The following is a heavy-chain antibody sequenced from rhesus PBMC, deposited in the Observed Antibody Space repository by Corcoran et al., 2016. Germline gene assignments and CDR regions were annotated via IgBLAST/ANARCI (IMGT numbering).Heavy chain of an antibody. D-gene: IGHD6-13*01. J-gene: IGHJ4*01. Sequence: QVQLQESGPGVVKPSETLSLTCAVSGGSISDSYRWSWIRQPPGKGLEWIGYISGSSGSTYYNPSLKSRVTISTDTSKNQFSLELSSVTAADTAVYYCARASLSWFPYDYWGQGVLVTVSS. CDR1: GGSISDSYR. CDR3: ARASLSWFPYDY. CDR2: ISGSSGST. V-gene: IGHV4-65*01.